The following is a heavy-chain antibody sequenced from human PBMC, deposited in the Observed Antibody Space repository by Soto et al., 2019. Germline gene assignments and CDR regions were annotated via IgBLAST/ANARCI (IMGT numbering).Heavy chain of an antibody. Sequence: PWGSLRLSCSASGFTFSSYSMNWFRQAPGKGLEWVSSISSSSSYIYYADSVKGRFTISRDNAKNSLYLQMNSLRAEDTAVYYCARGQLNYYYYGMDVWGQGTTVTVSS. D-gene: IGHD6-6*01. CDR1: GFTFSSYS. CDR2: ISSSSSYI. V-gene: IGHV3-21*01. CDR3: ARGQLNYYYYGMDV. J-gene: IGHJ6*02.